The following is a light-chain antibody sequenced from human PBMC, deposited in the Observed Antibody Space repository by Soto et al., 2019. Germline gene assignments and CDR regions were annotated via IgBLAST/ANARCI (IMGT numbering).Light chain of an antibody. J-gene: IGLJ3*02. V-gene: IGLV4-69*01. CDR3: QTWGTGIRV. Sequence: QLVLTQSPSASASLGASVKLTCTLSSGHSSYAIAWHQQQPEKGPRYLMKVNSDGSHSKGDGIPDRFSGSSSGAERYLTISSLQSEDEADYYCQTWGTGIRVFGGGTKVTVL. CDR2: VNSDGSH. CDR1: SGHSSYA.